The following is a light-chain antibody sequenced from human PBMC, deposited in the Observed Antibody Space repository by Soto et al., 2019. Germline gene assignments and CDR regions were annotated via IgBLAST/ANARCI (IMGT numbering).Light chain of an antibody. CDR2: EGS. CDR1: SSDVGSYNL. Sequence: QSALTQPASVSGSPGQSITISCTGTSSDVGSYNLVSWYQQHPGKAPKLMIYEGSKRPSGVSNRFSGSKSGNTASLTISGLQAEDEADYYCCSYAGRSTLVFGGGTKLPVL. V-gene: IGLV2-23*01. CDR3: CSYAGRSTLV. J-gene: IGLJ3*02.